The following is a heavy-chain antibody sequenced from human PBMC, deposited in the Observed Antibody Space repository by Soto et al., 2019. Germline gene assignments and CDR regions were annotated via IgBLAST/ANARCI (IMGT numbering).Heavy chain of an antibody. D-gene: IGHD3-10*01. CDR1: GFTFSNYA. V-gene: IGHV3-23*01. CDR3: AKDGRYYASTLTLGD. J-gene: IGHJ4*02. Sequence: EVQLLESGGGLAKPGGSLRLSCAASGFTFSNYAMSWVRQAPGKGLEWVSTISGNGSGGATDYPSYADSVKGGCTISRDNPKNTVSLKRNSLRAEDTAVYYCAKDGRYYASTLTLGDWGQGTLVTVSS. CDR2: ISGNGSGGATDYP.